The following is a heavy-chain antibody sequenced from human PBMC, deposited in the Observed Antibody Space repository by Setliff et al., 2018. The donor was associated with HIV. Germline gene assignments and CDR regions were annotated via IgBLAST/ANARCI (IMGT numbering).Heavy chain of an antibody. D-gene: IGHD3-3*01. Sequence: PSETLSLTCPFSGGSISSHYWKWSGKPKGKGLEWSGYRQESGSTNYNPSLKRRDTLSGDTSKNQFSLKLNSVTAAATAVYYCASLRVVTLCGVAHQAPGSMDVWGKGTTVTVSS. CDR2: RQESGST. J-gene: IGHJ6*03. CDR1: GGSISSHY. CDR3: ASLRVVTLCGVAHQAPGSMDV. V-gene: IGHV4-59*11.